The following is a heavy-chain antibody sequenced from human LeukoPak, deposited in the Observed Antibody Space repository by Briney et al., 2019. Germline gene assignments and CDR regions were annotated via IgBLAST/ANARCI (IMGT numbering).Heavy chain of an antibody. CDR3: ARVYGYATKGYFDY. V-gene: IGHV4-59*01. CDR2: IYYSGST. D-gene: IGHD5-12*01. J-gene: IGHJ4*02. CDR1: GGSISSYY. Sequence: SETLSLTCTVSGGSISSYYWSWIRQPPGKGLEWIGYIYYSGSTNYNPSLKSPVTISVDTSKNQFSLKMSCVPAADTAVSYCARVYGYATKGYFDYWGQGTLVTVSS.